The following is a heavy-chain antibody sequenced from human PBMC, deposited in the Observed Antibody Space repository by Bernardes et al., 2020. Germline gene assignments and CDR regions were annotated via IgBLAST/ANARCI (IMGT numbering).Heavy chain of an antibody. J-gene: IGHJ6*02. Sequence: SETLSPTCTVSGGSISSYYWSWIRQPPGKGLEWIGYIYYSGSTNYNPSLKSRVTISVDTSKNQFSLKLSSVTAADTAVYYCARMGYSSFNYYYYYGMDVWGQGTTVTVSS. D-gene: IGHD6-13*01. V-gene: IGHV4-59*01. CDR2: IYYSGST. CDR1: GGSISSYY. CDR3: ARMGYSSFNYYYYYGMDV.